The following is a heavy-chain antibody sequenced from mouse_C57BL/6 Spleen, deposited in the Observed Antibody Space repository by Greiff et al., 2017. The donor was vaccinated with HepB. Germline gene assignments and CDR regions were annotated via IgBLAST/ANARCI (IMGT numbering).Heavy chain of an antibody. Sequence: VHLVESGPELVKPGASVKISCKASGYAFSSSWMNWVKQRPGKGLEWIGRIYPGDGDTNYNGKFKGKATLTADKSSSTAYMQLSSLTSEDSAVYFCARSGLGYYYAMDYWGQGTSVTVSS. J-gene: IGHJ4*01. CDR1: GYAFSSSW. CDR3: ARSGLGYYYAMDY. CDR2: IYPGDGDT. D-gene: IGHD3-1*01. V-gene: IGHV1-82*01.